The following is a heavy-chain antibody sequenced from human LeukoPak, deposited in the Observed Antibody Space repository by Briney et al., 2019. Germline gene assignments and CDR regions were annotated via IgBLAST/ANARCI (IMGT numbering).Heavy chain of an antibody. CDR2: MNPNSGNT. V-gene: IGHV1-8*01. D-gene: IGHD4-23*01. J-gene: IGHJ4*02. CDR1: GYTFTSYD. Sequence: ASVKVSCKASGYTFTSYDINWVRQATGQGLEWMGWMNPNSGNTGYAQKFQGRVTMTRNTSISTAYMELSSLRSEDTAVYYCARARKHREHGGNFLGYWGQGTLVTVSS. CDR3: ARARKHREHGGNFLGY.